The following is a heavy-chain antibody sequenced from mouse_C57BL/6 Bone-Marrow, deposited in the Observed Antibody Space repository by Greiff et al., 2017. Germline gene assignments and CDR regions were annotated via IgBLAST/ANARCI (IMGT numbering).Heavy chain of an antibody. CDR1: GYAFTNYL. V-gene: IGHV1-54*01. D-gene: IGHD2-2*01. CDR3: ARWGGYYYAMDY. CDR2: INPGSGGT. Sequence: QVQLQQSGAELVRPGTSVKVSCKASGYAFTNYLIEWVKQRPGQGLEWIGVINPGSGGTNYNEKFKGKATLTADKSSSTAYMQLSSLTSEDSAVYFCARWGGYYYAMDYWGQGTSVTVSS. J-gene: IGHJ4*01.